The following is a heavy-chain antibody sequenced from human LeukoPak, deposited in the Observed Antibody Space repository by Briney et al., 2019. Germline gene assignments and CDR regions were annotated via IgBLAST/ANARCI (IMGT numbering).Heavy chain of an antibody. CDR2: IIPILGIA. Sequence: ASVKVSCKASGGTFSSYAISWVRQAPGQGLEWMGRIIPILGIANYAQKFQGRVTITTDESTSTAYMELSSLRSEDTAVYYCARDRLELRGPYYYYMDVWGKGTTVTVSS. CDR3: ARDRLELRGPYYYYMDV. J-gene: IGHJ6*03. CDR1: GGTFSSYA. D-gene: IGHD1-7*01. V-gene: IGHV1-69*04.